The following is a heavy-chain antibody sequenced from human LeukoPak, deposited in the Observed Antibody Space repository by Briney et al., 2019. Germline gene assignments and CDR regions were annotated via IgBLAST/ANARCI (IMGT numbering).Heavy chain of an antibody. J-gene: IGHJ4*02. CDR3: ARGYRGSYGRFDY. CDR1: GFTFSSYA. CDR2: ISGSGGST. Sequence: QPGGSLRLSCAASGFTFSSYAMSWVRQAPGKGLEWVSAISGSGGSTYYADSVKGRFTISRDNSKNTLYLQMNSLRAEDTAVYYCARGYRGSYGRFDYWGQGTLVTVSS. D-gene: IGHD1-26*01. V-gene: IGHV3-23*01.